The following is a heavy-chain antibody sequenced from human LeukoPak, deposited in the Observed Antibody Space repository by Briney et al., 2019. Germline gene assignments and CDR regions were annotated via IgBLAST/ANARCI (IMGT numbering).Heavy chain of an antibody. D-gene: IGHD2/OR15-2a*01. CDR3: AKDLSPGHY. CDR1: GFTFSNYG. Sequence: GGSLRLSCAVSGFTFSNYGMNWVRQAPGKGLEWVSAISGSGDNTYYADSVKGRFTISRDNSKNTLYLQMKSLRAGDTAVYFCAKDLSPGHYWGQGILVTVSS. V-gene: IGHV3-23*01. CDR2: ISGSGDNT. J-gene: IGHJ4*02.